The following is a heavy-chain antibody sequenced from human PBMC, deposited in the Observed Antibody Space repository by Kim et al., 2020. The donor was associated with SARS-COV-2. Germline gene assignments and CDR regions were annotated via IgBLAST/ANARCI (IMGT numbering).Heavy chain of an antibody. CDR3: ARDSLDSGSYLDY. V-gene: IGHV3-30*04. Sequence: GGSLRLSCAAFGFSFSRHAMHWVRQAPGKGLEWVAVMSYDGSKKHYADSVKGRFNISRDNSKYTVYLQMNSLRVEDTALYYCARDSLDSGSYLDYWGQGT. J-gene: IGHJ4*02. CDR2: MSYDGSKK. D-gene: IGHD3-10*01. CDR1: GFSFSRHA.